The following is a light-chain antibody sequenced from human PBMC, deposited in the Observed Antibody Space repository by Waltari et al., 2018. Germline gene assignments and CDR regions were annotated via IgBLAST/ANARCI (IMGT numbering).Light chain of an antibody. V-gene: IGLV2-23*02. Sequence: QSALTQPASVSGSPGQSITISCTGSSSDIGGHGLVSCYQVHSGEAPKVIIYEDFKRPSGVSDRFSGSKSGNTASLTISGLQAEDEGDYFGCSYAPSPTFVLFGGGTSLTVL. CDR2: EDF. CDR1: SSDIGGHGL. J-gene: IGLJ2*01. CDR3: CSYAPSPTFVL.